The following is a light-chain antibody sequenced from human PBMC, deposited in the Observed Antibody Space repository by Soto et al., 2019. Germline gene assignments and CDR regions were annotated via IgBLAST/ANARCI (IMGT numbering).Light chain of an antibody. CDR3: QSNDSSLSHLV. CDR1: SSNIGAGYD. CDR2: GNS. J-gene: IGLJ2*01. Sequence: QSVLTQPPSVSGAPGQRVTISCTGSSSNIGAGYDVHWYQQLPGTAPKLLIYGNSNRPSGVPDRFSGSKSGTSASLAITGLQAEDEADYYCQSNDSSLSHLVFGGGTKLTVL. V-gene: IGLV1-40*01.